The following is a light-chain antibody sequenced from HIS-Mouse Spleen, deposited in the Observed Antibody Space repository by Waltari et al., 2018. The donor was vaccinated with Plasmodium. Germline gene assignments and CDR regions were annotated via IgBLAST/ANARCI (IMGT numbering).Light chain of an antibody. CDR2: KDS. CDR3: QSADSSGTYRV. V-gene: IGLV3-25*03. Sequence: SYELTQPPSVSVSPGQTARITCSGDALPKQYAYWYQQKQGQAPVLGIYKDSERPSGIPEQFSGSSSGTTVTLTISGVQAEDEADYYCQSADSSGTYRVFGGGTKLTVL. J-gene: IGLJ2*01. CDR1: ALPKQY.